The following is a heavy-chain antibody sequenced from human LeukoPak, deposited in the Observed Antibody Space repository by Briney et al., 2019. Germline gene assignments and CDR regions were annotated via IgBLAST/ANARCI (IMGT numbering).Heavy chain of an antibody. J-gene: IGHJ4*02. CDR2: VYYTGGT. V-gene: IGHV4-39*01. Sequence: SETLSLTCTVSGDSTSNSQYYWAWIRQSPGKGLEWIGSVYYTGGTFYNPSLKSRVTVSIDTSRNLFSLKLRSLTAADTAVYYCARQPPWGTMIVAHYFDYWGRGTLVAVSS. D-gene: IGHD3-22*01. CDR1: GDSTSNSQYY. CDR3: ARQPPWGTMIVAHYFDY.